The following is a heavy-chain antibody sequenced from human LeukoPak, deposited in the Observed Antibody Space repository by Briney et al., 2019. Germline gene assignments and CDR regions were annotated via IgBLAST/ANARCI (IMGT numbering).Heavy chain of an antibody. CDR1: GYIFTNYW. Sequence: GESLKISCKASGYIFTNYWIGWVRQMPGKGLEWMGMIYPGDSDTRYSPSFQGQVTISADKSISTAYLQWSSLKASDTAMYYCARLLDDSSGYPWSRFDPWGQGTLVTVSS. J-gene: IGHJ5*02. D-gene: IGHD3-22*01. V-gene: IGHV5-51*01. CDR3: ARLLDDSSGYPWSRFDP. CDR2: IYPGDSDT.